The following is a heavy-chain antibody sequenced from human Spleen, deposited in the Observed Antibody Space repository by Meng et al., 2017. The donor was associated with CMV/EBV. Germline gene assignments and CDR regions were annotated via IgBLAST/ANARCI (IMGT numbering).Heavy chain of an antibody. V-gene: IGHV3-7*04. CDR2: INQDGSQK. CDR1: GFNFKNYG. Sequence: GESLKISCAASGFNFKNYGMHWVRQAPGKGLEWVANINQDGSQKNYVDSVKGRFTISRDNAKNALYLEMNSLRAEDTALYFCVRGSGREWFDPWGQGTLVTVSS. J-gene: IGHJ5*02. D-gene: IGHD2-15*01. CDR3: VRGSGREWFDP.